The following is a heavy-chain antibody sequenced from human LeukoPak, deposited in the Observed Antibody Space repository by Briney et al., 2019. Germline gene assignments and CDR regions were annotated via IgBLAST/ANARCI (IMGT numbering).Heavy chain of an antibody. CDR2: IGTSTATI. CDR3: ARIGETGSYYFDS. CDR1: GFTFSSYT. V-gene: IGHV3-48*01. D-gene: IGHD1-26*01. J-gene: IGHJ4*02. Sequence: GGSLRLSCAASGFTFSSYTMNWVRQPPGKGLEWVSNIGTSTATIYYADSVKGRFTISRDNAKNSLYLQMNSLRADDTAVYYCARIGETGSYYFDSWGQGTLVTVSS.